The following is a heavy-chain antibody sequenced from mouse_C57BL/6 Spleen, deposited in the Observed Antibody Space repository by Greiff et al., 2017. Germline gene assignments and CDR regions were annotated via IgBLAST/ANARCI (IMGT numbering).Heavy chain of an antibody. V-gene: IGHV1-52*01. Sequence: QVQLKQPGAELVRPGSSVKLSCKASGYTFTSYWMHWVKQRPIQGLEWIGNIDPSDSETHYNQKFKDKATLTVDKSSSTAYMQLSSLTAEDSAVYYCARMGYDWVAYWGQGARATVAA. CDR1: GYTFTSYW. CDR3: ARMGYDWVAY. D-gene: IGHD3-1*01. J-gene: IGHJ3*01. CDR2: IDPSDSET.